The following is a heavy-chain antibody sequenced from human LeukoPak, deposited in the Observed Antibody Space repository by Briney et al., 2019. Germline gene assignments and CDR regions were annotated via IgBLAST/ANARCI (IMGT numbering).Heavy chain of an antibody. CDR1: GYSFINSG. V-gene: IGHV1-18*01. CDR3: ARVNYDFWSGYYWTYYFDY. CDR2: ISTYNANT. Sequence: ASVKVSCKASGYSFINSGISWVRQAPGQGLEWMGWISTYNANTKYAQNLQGRVTMTTDTSTSTAYMELRGLRSDDTAVYYCARVNYDFWSGYYWTYYFDYWGQGTLVTVSS. D-gene: IGHD3-3*01. J-gene: IGHJ4*02.